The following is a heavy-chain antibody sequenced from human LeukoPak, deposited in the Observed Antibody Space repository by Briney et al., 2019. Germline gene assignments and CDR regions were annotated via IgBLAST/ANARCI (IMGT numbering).Heavy chain of an antibody. CDR2: MNPNSGNT. V-gene: IGHV1-8*01. CDR1: GYTFTSYD. D-gene: IGHD2-2*01. Sequence: ASVKVSCKASGYTFTSYDINWVRQATGQGLEWMGWMNPNSGNTGYAQKFQGKVTMTGNTSISTACMELSSLRSEDTAVYYCAKVPAKYCSSTSCPGGGFDYWGQGTLVTVSS. J-gene: IGHJ4*02. CDR3: AKVPAKYCSSTSCPGGGFDY.